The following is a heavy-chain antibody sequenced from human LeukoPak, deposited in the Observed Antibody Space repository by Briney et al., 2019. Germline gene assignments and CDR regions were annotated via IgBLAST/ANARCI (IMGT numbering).Heavy chain of an antibody. D-gene: IGHD1-26*01. J-gene: IGHJ4*02. CDR1: GFTFSSYS. V-gene: IGHV3-23*01. CDR2: ISGSGGST. CDR3: AKDIVGATTISYYFDY. Sequence: SGGSLRPSCAASGFTFSSYSMNWVRQAPGKGLESVSAISGSGGSTYYADSVKGRFTISRDNSKNTLYLQMNSLRAEDTAVYYCAKDIVGATTISYYFDYWGQGTLVTVSS.